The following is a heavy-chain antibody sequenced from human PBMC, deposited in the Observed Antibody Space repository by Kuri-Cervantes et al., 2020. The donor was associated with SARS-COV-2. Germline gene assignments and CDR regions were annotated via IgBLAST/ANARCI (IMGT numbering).Heavy chain of an antibody. V-gene: IGHV1-18*01. Sequence: ASVKVSCKASGYTFTSYGISWVRQAPGQGLEWMGWISAYNGNTNYAQKLQGRVTMTTDTSTSTAYMELRSLRSDDTAVHYCARGGNYDFWSGSPPPYYMDVWGKGTTVTVSS. CDR2: ISAYNGNT. CDR3: ARGGNYDFWSGSPPPYYMDV. D-gene: IGHD3-3*01. J-gene: IGHJ6*03. CDR1: GYTFTSYG.